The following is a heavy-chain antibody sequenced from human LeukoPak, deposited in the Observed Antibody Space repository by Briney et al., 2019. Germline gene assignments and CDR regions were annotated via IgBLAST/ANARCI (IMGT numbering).Heavy chain of an antibody. CDR1: GDSVSSNSAA. CDR3: ARDDIAAAGTDYYYYMDV. Sequence: SQTLSLTCAISGDSVSSNSAAWNWIRQSPSRGLEWLGRTYYRSKWYNDYAVSVKSRITINPDTSKNQFSLQLSSVTPEDTAVYYCARDDIAAAGTDYYYYMDVWGKGTTVTVSS. CDR2: TYYRSKWYN. J-gene: IGHJ6*03. V-gene: IGHV6-1*01. D-gene: IGHD6-13*01.